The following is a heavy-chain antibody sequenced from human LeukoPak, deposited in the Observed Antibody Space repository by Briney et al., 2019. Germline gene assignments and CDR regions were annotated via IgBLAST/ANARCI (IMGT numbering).Heavy chain of an antibody. V-gene: IGHV4-39*01. CDR1: GGSISSSTSY. Sequence: SETLSLTCTVSGGSISSSTSYWGWIRQPPGKGLEWIESDRYSGTTYYSPSLKSRLSISIDTSKNQFSLRLTSVTAADTAVYFCARHYYDSSGSYWGYYFDSWGQGTLVTVSS. CDR2: DRYSGTT. J-gene: IGHJ4*02. D-gene: IGHD3-22*01. CDR3: ARHYYDSSGSYWGYYFDS.